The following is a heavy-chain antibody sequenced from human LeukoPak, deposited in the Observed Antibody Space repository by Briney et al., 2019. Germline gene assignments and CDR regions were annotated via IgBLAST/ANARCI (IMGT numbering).Heavy chain of an antibody. CDR2: INHSGST. CDR1: GGSFSGYY. J-gene: IGHJ4*02. Sequence: SETLSLTCAVYGGSFSGYYWSWIRQPPGKGLEWIGEINHSGSTNYNPSLKSRVTISVDTSKNQFSLELSSVTAADTAVYYCARDGVAAAAGTAFDYWGQGTLVTVSS. CDR3: ARDGVAAAAGTAFDY. V-gene: IGHV4-34*01. D-gene: IGHD6-13*01.